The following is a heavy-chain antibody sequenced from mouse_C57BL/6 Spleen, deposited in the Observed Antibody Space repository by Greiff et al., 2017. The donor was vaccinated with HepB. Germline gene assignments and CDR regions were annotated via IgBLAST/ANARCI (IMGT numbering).Heavy chain of an antibody. CDR3: ARGDYYGSSFGYYAMDY. J-gene: IGHJ4*01. CDR1: GYTFTSYW. D-gene: IGHD1-1*01. Sequence: QVQLQQPGAELVKPGASVKMSCKASGYTFTSYWITWVKQRPGQGLEWIGDIYPGSGSTNYNEKLKSKATLTVDTSSSTAYMQLSSLTSEDSAVYYCARGDYYGSSFGYYAMDYWGQGTSVTGAS. V-gene: IGHV1-55*01. CDR2: IYPGSGST.